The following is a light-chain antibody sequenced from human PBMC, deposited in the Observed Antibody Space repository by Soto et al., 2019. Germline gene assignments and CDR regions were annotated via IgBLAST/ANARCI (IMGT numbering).Light chain of an antibody. V-gene: IGKV3D-20*02. Sequence: EIGLSQSPGTLSLSTGERATLSCRASQSVSNNYLAWYQQKPGQAPRLLIYGASNRATGIPDRFSGSGSGTDFTLTISRLEPEDFAIYYCQQRQYWPPITFGQGTRLEIK. J-gene: IGKJ5*01. CDR2: GAS. CDR3: QQRQYWPPIT. CDR1: QSVSNNY.